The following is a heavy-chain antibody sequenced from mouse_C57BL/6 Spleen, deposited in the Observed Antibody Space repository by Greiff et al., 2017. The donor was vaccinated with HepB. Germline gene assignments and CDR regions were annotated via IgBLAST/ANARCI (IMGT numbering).Heavy chain of an antibody. J-gene: IGHJ4*01. V-gene: IGHV1-82*01. CDR1: GYAFSSSW. Sequence: QVQLQQSGPELVKPGASVKISCKASGYAFSSSWMNWVKQRPGKGLEWIGRIYPGDGDTNYNGKFQGKATLTADKSSSTAYMQLSSLTSEDSAVYFCAREGDYYAMDYCCQGTSVTVSS. CDR2: IYPGDGDT. CDR3: AREGDYYAMDY.